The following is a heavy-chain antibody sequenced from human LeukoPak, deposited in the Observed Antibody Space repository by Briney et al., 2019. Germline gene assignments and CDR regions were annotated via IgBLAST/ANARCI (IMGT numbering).Heavy chain of an antibody. CDR2: ISYSGNT. J-gene: IGHJ4*02. Sequence: SETLSLTCTVSGGSITSYFWSWIRQPPGKGLEWIGYISYSGNTNYNPPLKSRVTISVDTSKNQFSLKLNSVTAADTAVYYCARHVGGTTYDYWGQGTLVTVS. CDR3: ARHVGGTTYDY. CDR1: GGSITSYF. D-gene: IGHD1-14*01. V-gene: IGHV4-59*08.